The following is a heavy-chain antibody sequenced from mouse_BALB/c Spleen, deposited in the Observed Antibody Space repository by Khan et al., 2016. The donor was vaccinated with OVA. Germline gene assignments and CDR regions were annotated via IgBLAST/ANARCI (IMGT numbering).Heavy chain of an antibody. CDR2: INPHIGET. CDR3: ARKNGSDFDY. D-gene: IGHD1-1*01. V-gene: IGHV1-20*02. CDR1: GYSFTGYF. J-gene: IGHJ2*01. Sequence: VQLKESGPELVKPGASVKISCKASGYSFTGYFMNWVMQSHGKRLEWIGRINPHIGETFYNQKFKDKATLTVDESSSTAHMELRSLASEDSAVYYCARKNGSDFDYWGQGTTLTVSS.